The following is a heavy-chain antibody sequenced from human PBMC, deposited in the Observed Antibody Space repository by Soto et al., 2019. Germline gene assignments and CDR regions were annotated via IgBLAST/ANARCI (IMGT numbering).Heavy chain of an antibody. Sequence: QVQLVQSGAEVKKPGSSVKVSCKASGGTFSTYTIIWVRQAPGQGLEWMGRILPMLDITNSAQRFQGRVTITADKATSTAYLELSSLRSGDRAVYYCTLGSWSAETFDIWGRGTMVTVSS. J-gene: IGHJ3*02. CDR2: ILPMLDIT. CDR1: GGTFSTYT. V-gene: IGHV1-69*02. D-gene: IGHD6-13*01. CDR3: TLGSWSAETFDI.